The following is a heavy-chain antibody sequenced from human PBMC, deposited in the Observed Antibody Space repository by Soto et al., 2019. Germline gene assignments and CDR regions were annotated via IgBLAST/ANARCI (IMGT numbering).Heavy chain of an antibody. CDR1: GRFLNTGDYH. J-gene: IGHJ6*02. V-gene: IGHV4-30-4*08. D-gene: IGHD1-1*01. Sequence: TLSLTCTVSGRFLNTGDYHWAWIRQPPGKGLEWIGFIYYTGNTYYNPSLKSRVVLSVDMSKNQFSMKLSSVTAADTAVYYCSIDLGTGPYYYFGMDFWGQGTMVT. CDR3: SIDLGTGPYYYFGMDF. CDR2: IYYTGNT.